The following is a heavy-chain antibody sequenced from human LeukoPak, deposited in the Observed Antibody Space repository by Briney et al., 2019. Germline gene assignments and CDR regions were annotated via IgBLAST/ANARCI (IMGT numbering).Heavy chain of an antibody. Sequence: GESLQISCKGSGSIFTSYWIAWVRQLPGKGLEWMGIIYPDDSDTRYSPSFQGQVTISADKSISTGYLQWRSLKASDTAMYYCARRSYGGKDFDYWGQGALVTVSS. CDR3: ARRSYGGKDFDY. CDR2: IYPDDSDT. D-gene: IGHD4-23*01. V-gene: IGHV5-51*01. J-gene: IGHJ4*02. CDR1: GSIFTSYW.